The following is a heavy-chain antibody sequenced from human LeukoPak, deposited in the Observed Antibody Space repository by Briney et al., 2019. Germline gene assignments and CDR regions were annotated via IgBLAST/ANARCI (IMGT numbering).Heavy chain of an antibody. J-gene: IGHJ4*02. D-gene: IGHD3-3*01. Sequence: PGGSLRLSCAASGFTFSDYYMSWIRQAPGKGLEWIGSIYYSGSTNYNPSLKSRVIISVDTSKNQFSLKLRSVTAADTAVYYCARVEWLVARQFDYWGQGALVIVSS. V-gene: IGHV4-59*12. CDR2: IYYSGST. CDR3: ARVEWLVARQFDY. CDR1: GFTFSDYY.